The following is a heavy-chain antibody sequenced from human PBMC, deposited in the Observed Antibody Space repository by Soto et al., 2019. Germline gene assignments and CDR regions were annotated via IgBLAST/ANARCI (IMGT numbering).Heavy chain of an antibody. D-gene: IGHD6-6*01. CDR2: ISSSSSTI. J-gene: IGHJ6*02. CDR1: GFTFSNYD. CDR3: ARELSSGSSSSPNYYYYGMDV. V-gene: IGHV3-48*02. Sequence: GGSLRLSCAASGFTFSNYDMSWVRQAPGKGLEWVSVISSSSSTIYYADSVKGRFTISRDNAKNSLYLQMNSLRDEDTAVYYCARELSSGSSSSPNYYYYGMDVWGQGTTVTVSS.